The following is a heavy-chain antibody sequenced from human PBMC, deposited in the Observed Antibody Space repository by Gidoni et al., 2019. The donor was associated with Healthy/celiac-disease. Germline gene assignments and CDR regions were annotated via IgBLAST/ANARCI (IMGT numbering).Heavy chain of an antibody. CDR1: GGSISSYY. D-gene: IGHD2-15*01. CDR2: IYYSGST. J-gene: IGHJ6*02. V-gene: IGHV4-59*01. CDR3: ARDSVHCSGGSCYSYYYYGMDV. Sequence: QVQLQESGPGLVKPSETLSLTCTVSGGSISSYYWSWIRQPPGKGLEWIGYIYYSGSTNYNPSLKSRVTISVDTSKNQFSLKLSSVTAADTAVYYCARDSVHCSGGSCYSYYYYGMDVWGQGTTVTVSS.